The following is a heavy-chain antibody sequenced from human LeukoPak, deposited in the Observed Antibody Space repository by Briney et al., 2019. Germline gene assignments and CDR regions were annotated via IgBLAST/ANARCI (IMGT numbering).Heavy chain of an antibody. J-gene: IGHJ4*02. CDR2: VDPDGSEK. V-gene: IGHV3-7*01. Sequence: GGSLRLSCAASGLTFNSYWMSWVRQAPGKGLEWVANVDPDGSEKQYGDSVKGRFTTSRDNAKNSLYLQMNSLRAEDTAIYYCARIYYFGDNNWRYFDNWGQGTLVTVSS. CDR1: GLTFNSYW. D-gene: IGHD3-10*01. CDR3: ARIYYFGDNNWRYFDN.